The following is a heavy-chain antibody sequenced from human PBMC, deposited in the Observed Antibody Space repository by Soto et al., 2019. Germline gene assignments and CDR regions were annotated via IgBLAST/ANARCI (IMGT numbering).Heavy chain of an antibody. CDR3: ARDRGRYCSSTSCYEYYYYGMDV. CDR1: GFTFSSYW. J-gene: IGHJ6*02. D-gene: IGHD2-2*01. V-gene: IGHV3-74*01. Sequence: GGSLRLSCSASGFTFSSYWMHWVRQAPGKGLVWVSRINSDGSSTSYADSVKGRFTISRDNAKNTLYLQMNSLRAEDTAVYYCARDRGRYCSSTSCYEYYYYGMDVWGQGTTVTVSS. CDR2: INSDGSST.